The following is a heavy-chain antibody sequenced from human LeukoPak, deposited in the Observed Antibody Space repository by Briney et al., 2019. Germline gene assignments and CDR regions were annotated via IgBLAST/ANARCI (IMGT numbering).Heavy chain of an antibody. CDR3: ARVRAGDRGLYYFDY. CDR2: IIPILGTA. D-gene: IGHD7-27*01. J-gene: IGHJ4*02. CDR1: GGTFSSYA. Sequence: GASVKVSCEASGGTFSSYAISWVRQAPGQGLEWMGGIIPILGTANYAQKFQGRVTITTDESTSTAYMELSSLRSEDTAVYYCARVRAGDRGLYYFDYWGQGTLVTVSS. V-gene: IGHV1-69*05.